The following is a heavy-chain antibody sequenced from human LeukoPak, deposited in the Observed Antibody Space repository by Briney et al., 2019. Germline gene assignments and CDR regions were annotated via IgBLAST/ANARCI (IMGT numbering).Heavy chain of an antibody. V-gene: IGHV1-18*01. CDR2: ISAYNHNT. J-gene: IGHJ4*02. CDR3: ARGGVGAPFDY. CDR1: GYSFINFG. D-gene: IGHD1-26*01. Sequence: ASVKVSCKASGYSFINFGLSWVRQAPGQGLEWMGWISAYNHNTNYAQKFQGRVTMTIDTSTTTVYMELRSLRSDDTAVYYCARGGVGAPFDYWGQGTLVTVSS.